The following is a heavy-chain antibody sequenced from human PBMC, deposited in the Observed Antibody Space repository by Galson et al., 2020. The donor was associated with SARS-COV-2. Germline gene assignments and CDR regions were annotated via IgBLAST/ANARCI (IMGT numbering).Heavy chain of an antibody. Sequence: SETLSLTCTVSGGSISSSNYYWTWFRQPPGKGPEWIATIYYTGNTYYNPSLKSRVTISVDTSKNQFSLILDSMTVADTAVYFCARQPPGRVDYWGQGTLLTVSS. CDR1: GGSISSSNYY. V-gene: IGHV4-39*01. CDR3: ARQPPGRVDY. CDR2: IYYTGNT. J-gene: IGHJ4*02.